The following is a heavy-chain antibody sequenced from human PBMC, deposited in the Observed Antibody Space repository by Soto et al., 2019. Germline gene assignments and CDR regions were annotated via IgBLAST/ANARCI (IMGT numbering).Heavy chain of an antibody. CDR1: GFTFSHSS. Sequence: EVQLVESGGNLVQPGGSLTLSCAASGFTFSHSSIHWVHQASGKGLEWLGRIRSRAHSHATAYAASLTGRFIISRDDAKNTAYLQMNSLQMDDTAVYFCARAPYYGDWGQGTEVTVSP. CDR3: ARAPYYGD. V-gene: IGHV3-73*02. J-gene: IGHJ3*01. CDR2: IRSRAHSHAT. D-gene: IGHD3-10*01.